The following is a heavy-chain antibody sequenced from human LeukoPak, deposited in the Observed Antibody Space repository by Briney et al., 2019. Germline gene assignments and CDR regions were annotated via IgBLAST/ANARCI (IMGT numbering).Heavy chain of an antibody. D-gene: IGHD6-6*01. Sequence: GRSLRLSCAASGFTFSSYGMHWVRQAPGKGLEWVAVIWYDGSNEYYADSVKGRFTISRDNSKNTLYLQMNSLRAEDTAAYYCARDRGFGSSSADYWGQGTLVTVSS. J-gene: IGHJ4*02. CDR3: ARDRGFGSSSADY. V-gene: IGHV3-33*01. CDR2: IWYDGSNE. CDR1: GFTFSSYG.